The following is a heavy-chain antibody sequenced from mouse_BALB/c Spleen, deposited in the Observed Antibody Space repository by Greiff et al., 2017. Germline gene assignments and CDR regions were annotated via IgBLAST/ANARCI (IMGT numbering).Heavy chain of an antibody. CDR2: ISDGGSYT. Sequence: EVQLVESGGGLVKPGGSLKLSCAASGFTFSDYYMYWVRQTPEKGLEWVATISDGGSYTYYPDSVKGRFTISRDNAKNNLYLQMSSLKSEDTAMYYCARKITTERWYFDVWGAGTTVTVSS. D-gene: IGHD2-4*01. J-gene: IGHJ1*01. V-gene: IGHV5-4*02. CDR1: GFTFSDYY. CDR3: ARKITTERWYFDV.